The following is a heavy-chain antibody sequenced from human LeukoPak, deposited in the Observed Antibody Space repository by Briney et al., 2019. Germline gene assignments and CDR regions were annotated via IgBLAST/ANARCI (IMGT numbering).Heavy chain of an antibody. CDR1: GGTFISYA. V-gene: IGHV1-69*05. CDR3: ARGDGYGYFDY. CDR2: IIPIFGTA. D-gene: IGHD5-24*01. J-gene: IGHJ4*02. Sequence: SVTVSFKASGGTFISYAISWVRQAPGQGVEWMGGIIPIFGTANYAQKFQGRVTITTDESTSTAYMELSSLRSEDTAVYYCARGDGYGYFDYWGQGTLVTVSS.